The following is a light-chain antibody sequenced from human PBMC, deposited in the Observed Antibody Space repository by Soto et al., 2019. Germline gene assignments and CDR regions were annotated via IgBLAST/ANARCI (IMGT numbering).Light chain of an antibody. CDR2: DVT. CDR1: SSDVGAYNS. J-gene: IGLJ1*01. Sequence: QSVLTXPRSVSGSPGQSVIVSCTGTSSDVGAYNSVSWFQHHPGKAPKLMIYDVTERPSGVPYRFSGSKSGNTASLTISGLQAEDEAEYYCCSYAGSYSYVFGTGTKVTVL. CDR3: CSYAGSYSYV. V-gene: IGLV2-11*01.